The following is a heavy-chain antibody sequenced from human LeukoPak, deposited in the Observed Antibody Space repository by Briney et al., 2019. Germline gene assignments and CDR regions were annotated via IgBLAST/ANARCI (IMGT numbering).Heavy chain of an antibody. D-gene: IGHD3-22*01. J-gene: IGHJ4*02. CDR3: ARGDDTSSHYSLFQY. Sequence: GGSLRLSCAASGFTLTKYGMHWVRQAPGKGLEWVAVLWAHGRSEYYADSVKGRFTISRDTSTSTVHLQMNSLRAEDTAVYYCARGDDTSSHYSLFQYWGQGTLVTVSS. CDR2: LWAHGRSE. V-gene: IGHV3-33*01. CDR1: GFTLTKYG.